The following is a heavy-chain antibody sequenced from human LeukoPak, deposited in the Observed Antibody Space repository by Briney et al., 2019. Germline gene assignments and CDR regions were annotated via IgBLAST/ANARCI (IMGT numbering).Heavy chain of an antibody. Sequence: GGSLRLSCAASGFTVSSNYMSWVRQAPGKGLEWVSVIYSGGSTYYADSVKGRFTISRDNSKNTLYLQMNSLRAEDTAVYYCARATQINYGDYAGYYYYGMDVWGQGTTVTVSS. J-gene: IGHJ6*02. CDR2: IYSGGST. D-gene: IGHD4-17*01. V-gene: IGHV3-66*01. CDR3: ARATQINYGDYAGYYYYGMDV. CDR1: GFTVSSNY.